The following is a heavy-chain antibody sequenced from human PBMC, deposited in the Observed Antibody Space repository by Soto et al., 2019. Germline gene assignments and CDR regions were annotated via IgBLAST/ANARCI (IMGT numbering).Heavy chain of an antibody. Sequence: PGGSLRLSCAASGFTFSSYEMNWVRQAPGKGLEWVSYISSSGSTIYYADSVKGRFTISRDNAKNSLYLQMNSLRAEDTAVYYCVRESTPTVTTNAFDYWGQGTLVTVSS. CDR3: VRESTPTVTTNAFDY. CDR1: GFTFSSYE. V-gene: IGHV3-48*03. J-gene: IGHJ4*02. D-gene: IGHD4-17*01. CDR2: ISSSGSTI.